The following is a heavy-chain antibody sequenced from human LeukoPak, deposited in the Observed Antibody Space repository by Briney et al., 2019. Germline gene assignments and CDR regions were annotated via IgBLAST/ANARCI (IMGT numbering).Heavy chain of an antibody. CDR2: IIPIFGTA. Sequence: SVNVSCKASGGTFSSYAISWVRQAPGQGLEWVGGIIPIFGTANYAQKFQGRVTITADESTSTAYMELSRLRSEDTAVYYCARVGGYVGFDGWGQGALVTVSS. J-gene: IGHJ4*02. V-gene: IGHV1-69*13. CDR1: GGTFSSYA. D-gene: IGHD5-12*01. CDR3: ARVGGYVGFDG.